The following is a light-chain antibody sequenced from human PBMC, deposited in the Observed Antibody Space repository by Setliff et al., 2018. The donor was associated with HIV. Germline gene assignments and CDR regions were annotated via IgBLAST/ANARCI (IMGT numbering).Light chain of an antibody. J-gene: IGLJ2*01. CDR1: SSDVGGYNY. CDR3: CSYAGSYIHVV. CDR2: DVS. V-gene: IGLV2-11*01. Sequence: QSVLPQPRSVSGSPGQSVTISCTGTSSDVGGYNYVSWYQQHPGKAPKLMIYDVSKRPSGVPDRFSGSKSGNTASLTISGLQAEDEADYYCCSYAGSYIHVVFGGGTKVTV.